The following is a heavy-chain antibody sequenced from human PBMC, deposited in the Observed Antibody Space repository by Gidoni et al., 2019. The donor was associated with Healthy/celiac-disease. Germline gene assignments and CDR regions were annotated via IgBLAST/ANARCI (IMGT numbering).Heavy chain of an antibody. CDR1: GFTFSSYG. J-gene: IGHJ4*02. CDR2: IWYDGSNK. Sequence: QVQLVESGGGVVQPGRSLRLSCAASGFTFSSYGMHWVRQAPGKGLEWVAVIWYDGSNKYYADSVKGRFTISRDNSKNTLYLQMNSLRAEDTAVYYCARAVRFLEWPTEYYFDYWGQGTLVTVSS. V-gene: IGHV3-33*01. D-gene: IGHD3-3*01. CDR3: ARAVRFLEWPTEYYFDY.